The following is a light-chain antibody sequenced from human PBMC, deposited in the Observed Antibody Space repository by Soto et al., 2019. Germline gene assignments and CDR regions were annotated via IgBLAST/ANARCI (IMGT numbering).Light chain of an antibody. V-gene: IGLV2-14*01. Sequence: QSALTQPASVSGSPGQSITISCTGTSSDVGGYNYVSWYQQHPGKAPKLMIYDVSNRPSVVSNRFSGSKSGNTASLTISGLQAEYEADYYCSSYTSSSTLLYVFGTGTKVTVL. J-gene: IGLJ1*01. CDR3: SSYTSSSTLLYV. CDR2: DVS. CDR1: SSDVGGYNY.